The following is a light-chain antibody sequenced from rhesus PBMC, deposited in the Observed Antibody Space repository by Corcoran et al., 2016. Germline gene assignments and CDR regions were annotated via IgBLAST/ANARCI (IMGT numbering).Light chain of an antibody. CDR1: QGITND. CDR2: EAS. V-gene: IGKV1-25*01. Sequence: DIQMAQSPPSLTASVGDRVTITCRASQGITNDLAWYQQKPGESPRLLIYEASSLQSGIPSRFSGSGSGKDFTLTINSLQPEDSSTDYCQPYYRTPLTFGGGTKVEI. J-gene: IGKJ4*01. CDR3: QPYYRTPLT.